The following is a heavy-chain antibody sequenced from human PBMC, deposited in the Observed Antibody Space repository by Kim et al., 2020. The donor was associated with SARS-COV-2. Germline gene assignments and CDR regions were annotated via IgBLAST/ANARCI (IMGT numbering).Heavy chain of an antibody. Sequence: KGRFTISRDDSKNTLYLQMNSLKTEDTAVYYCTTDLNSSSWFGGDFFFDYWGQGTLVTVSS. D-gene: IGHD6-13*01. V-gene: IGHV3-15*01. J-gene: IGHJ4*02. CDR3: TTDLNSSSWFGGDFFFDY.